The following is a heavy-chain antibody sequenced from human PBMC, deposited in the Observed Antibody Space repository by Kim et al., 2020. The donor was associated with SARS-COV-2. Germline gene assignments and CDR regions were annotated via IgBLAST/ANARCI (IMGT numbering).Heavy chain of an antibody. CDR2: ISSSSSTI. D-gene: IGHD3-10*02. J-gene: IGHJ4*02. Sequence: GGSLRLSCAASGFTFSSYSMNWVRQAPGKGLEWVSYISSSSSTIYYADSVKGRFTISRDNAKNSLYLQMNSLRDEDTAVYYCATGGYYYVLGYFDYWGQGTLVTVSS. CDR1: GFTFSSYS. V-gene: IGHV3-48*02. CDR3: ATGGYYYVLGYFDY.